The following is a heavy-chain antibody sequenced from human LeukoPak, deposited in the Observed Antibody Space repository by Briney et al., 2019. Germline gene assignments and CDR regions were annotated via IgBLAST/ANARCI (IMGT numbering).Heavy chain of an antibody. V-gene: IGHV3-74*01. D-gene: IGHD1-1*01. CDR2: INRDGSST. CDR1: GFTFSSHW. Sequence: PGGSLRLSCAASGFTFSSHWMHWVRQAPGKGLVWVSRINRDGSSTSYADSAKGRFTISRDNAKNTLYLQMNSLRVEDTAVYYCARGGHGTNLDEFDYWGQGTLVTVSS. J-gene: IGHJ4*02. CDR3: ARGGHGTNLDEFDY.